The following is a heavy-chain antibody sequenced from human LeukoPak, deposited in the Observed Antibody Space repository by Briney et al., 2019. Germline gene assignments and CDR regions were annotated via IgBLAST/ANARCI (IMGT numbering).Heavy chain of an antibody. CDR3: ACDGYDILTGSNAFDI. CDR2: INHSGST. V-gene: IGHV4-34*01. J-gene: IGHJ3*02. D-gene: IGHD3-9*01. Sequence: SETLSLTCAVYGGSFSGYYWSWIRQPPGKGLEWIGEINHSGSTNYNPSLKSRVTISVDTSKNQFSLKLSSVTAADTAVYYCACDGYDILTGSNAFDIWGQGTMVTVSS. CDR1: GGSFSGYY.